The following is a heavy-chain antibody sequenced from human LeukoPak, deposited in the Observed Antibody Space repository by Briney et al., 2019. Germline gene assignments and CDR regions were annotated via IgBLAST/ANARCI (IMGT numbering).Heavy chain of an antibody. CDR1: GGTFSSYA. CDR2: IIPIFGTA. J-gene: IGHJ6*03. D-gene: IGHD5-12*01. Sequence: SVKVSCKASGGTFSSYAISWVRQAPGQGLEWMGGIIPIFGTANYAQKFQGRVTITTDESTSTAYMELSSLRSEDTAVYYCGATESYYYYMDVWGNGTTVTVS. V-gene: IGHV1-69*05. CDR3: GATESYYYYMDV.